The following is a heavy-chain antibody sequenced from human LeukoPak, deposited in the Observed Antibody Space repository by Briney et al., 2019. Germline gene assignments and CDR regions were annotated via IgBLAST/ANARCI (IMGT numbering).Heavy chain of an antibody. CDR1: GFTFGDYA. J-gene: IGHJ5*02. CDR3: TRDPPIP. CDR2: IRTKAYGGTT. V-gene: IGHV3-49*04. Sequence: GGSLRLSWTTSGFTFGDYAVTWVRQAPGKGLEWVGFIRTKAYGGTTEYAASVKGRFTISRDDSKSIAYLQMNSLKTEDTAVYYCTRDPPIPWGQGTLVTVSS.